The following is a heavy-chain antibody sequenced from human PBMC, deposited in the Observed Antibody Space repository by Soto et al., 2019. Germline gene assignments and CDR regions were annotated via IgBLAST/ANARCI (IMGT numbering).Heavy chain of an antibody. Sequence: GGSLRLSCAASGFTFSSYWMHWVRQAPGKGLVWVSRINSDGSSTSYADSVKGRFTISRDNAKNTLYLQMNSLRAEDTAVYYCARGGRRGYWYFDLWGRGTLVTVSS. D-gene: IGHD5-12*01. CDR1: GFTFSSYW. CDR2: INSDGSST. V-gene: IGHV3-74*01. J-gene: IGHJ2*01. CDR3: ARGGRRGYWYFDL.